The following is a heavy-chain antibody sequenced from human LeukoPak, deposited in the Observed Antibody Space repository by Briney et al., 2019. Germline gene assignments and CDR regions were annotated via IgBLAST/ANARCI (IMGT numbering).Heavy chain of an antibody. CDR2: ISYDGSSK. Sequence: PGRSLRLSCAASGFTFSSYGMHWVRQAPGKGLEWVAVISYDGSSKKYADSVKGRFTISRDNSKNTLYLQMNSLRAKDTAVFYCAKDSQPGLAAAGTWDFRHWGQGTLVTVSS. CDR1: GFTFSSYG. D-gene: IGHD6-13*01. J-gene: IGHJ1*01. V-gene: IGHV3-30*18. CDR3: AKDSQPGLAAAGTWDFRH.